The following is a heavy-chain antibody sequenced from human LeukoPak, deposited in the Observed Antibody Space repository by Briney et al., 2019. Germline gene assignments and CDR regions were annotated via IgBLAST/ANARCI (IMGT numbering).Heavy chain of an antibody. CDR1: VYTFTSYD. D-gene: IGHD2-21*01. V-gene: IGHV1-8*01. J-gene: IGHJ4*02. CDR2: MNTNSGNT. Sequence: ASVKVSCKASVYTFTSYDINWVRQATGQGLEWMGWMNTNSGNTGYAQKFQGRVTMTRNTSISTAYMELSSLRSEDTAVYYCARGESFGLAYYFDYWGQGTLVTVSS. CDR3: ARGESFGLAYYFDY.